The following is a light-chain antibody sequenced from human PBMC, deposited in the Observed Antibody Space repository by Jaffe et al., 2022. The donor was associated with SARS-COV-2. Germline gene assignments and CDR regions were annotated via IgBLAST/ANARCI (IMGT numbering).Light chain of an antibody. CDR2: EVT. CDR1: SSDVGAYNF. CDR3: LSYTKSSTPPYV. Sequence: QSALTQPASVSGSPGQSITISCTGTSSDVGAYNFVSWYQQESGKAPKLLIYEVTNRPSGVSNRFSGSKSGNTASLTISGLQPEDEADYYCLSYTKSSTPPYVFGTGTEVTVL. V-gene: IGLV2-14*01. J-gene: IGLJ1*01.